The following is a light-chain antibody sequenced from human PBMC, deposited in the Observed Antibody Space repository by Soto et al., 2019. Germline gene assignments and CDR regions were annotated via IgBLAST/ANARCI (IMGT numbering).Light chain of an antibody. V-gene: IGKV2-28*01. CDR2: LGS. J-gene: IGKJ5*01. CDR1: QVRRXXNGXSY. CDR3: MQALQTPQIT. Sequence: DVVMTQSPLSLPFTPLERASISCVSRQVRRXXNGXSYLDWYLQKPGQAPQLLIYLGSNRSSGVPDRFSGSGSGTDFTLKISRVEAEDVGVYYCMQALQTPQITFGQGTRLEIK.